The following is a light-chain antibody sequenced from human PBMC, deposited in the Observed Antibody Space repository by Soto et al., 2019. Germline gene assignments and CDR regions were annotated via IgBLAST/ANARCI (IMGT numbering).Light chain of an antibody. Sequence: EIVMTQSPATLSVSPGETTRLSCRASQSIKSDVAWYQQKLGQTPRLLIHGASTRATGIAARFSGSGSETEFTLTISGLQSEDFATYYCQQYNNWPVTFGEGTKVDIK. V-gene: IGKV3-15*01. CDR2: GAS. CDR3: QQYNNWPVT. CDR1: QSIKSD. J-gene: IGKJ4*01.